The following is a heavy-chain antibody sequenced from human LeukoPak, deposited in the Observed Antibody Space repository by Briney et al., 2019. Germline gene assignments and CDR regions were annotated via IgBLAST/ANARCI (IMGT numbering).Heavy chain of an antibody. V-gene: IGHV3-7*01. Sequence: GGSLRLSCAVSGLTFSSSWMDWVRQAPGKGLEWVASINPEGSEKYSADSVRGRFTISRDNAKNSLYLQMDSLRVEDTAFYYCARDLAYSRLDYWGQGMLVTVSS. CDR3: ARDLAYSRLDY. CDR1: GLTFSSSW. J-gene: IGHJ4*02. CDR2: INPEGSEK. D-gene: IGHD5-18*01.